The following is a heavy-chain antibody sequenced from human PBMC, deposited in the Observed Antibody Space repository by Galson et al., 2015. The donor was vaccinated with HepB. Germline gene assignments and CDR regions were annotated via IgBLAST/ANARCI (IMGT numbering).Heavy chain of an antibody. J-gene: IGHJ4*02. D-gene: IGHD6-13*01. Sequence: PALVKPTQTLTLTCTFSGFSLSTSGMCVSWIRQPPGKALEWLALIDWDDDKFYSTSLKTRLTISKDTSKNQVVLTMTNMDPVDTATYYCARMRRVPRIVEYSSSWYGESDYFDYGGQGTLVTVSS. CDR1: GFSLSTSGMC. CDR2: IDWDDDK. CDR3: ARMRRVPRIVEYSSSWYGESDYFDY. V-gene: IGHV2-70*01.